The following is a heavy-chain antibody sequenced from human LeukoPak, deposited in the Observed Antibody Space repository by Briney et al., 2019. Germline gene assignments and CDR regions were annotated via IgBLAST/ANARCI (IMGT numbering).Heavy chain of an antibody. J-gene: IGHJ4*02. Sequence: GGSLRLSCAASGFTFDDYAMHWVRQAPGKGLEWVSLISGDGGSTYYADSVKGRFTISRDDSKNSLYLQMNSLRTEDTALYYCAKVSYYYYDSSGYATYYFDYWGQGTLVTVSS. V-gene: IGHV3-43*02. D-gene: IGHD3-22*01. CDR1: GFTFDDYA. CDR2: ISGDGGST. CDR3: AKVSYYYYDSSGYATYYFDY.